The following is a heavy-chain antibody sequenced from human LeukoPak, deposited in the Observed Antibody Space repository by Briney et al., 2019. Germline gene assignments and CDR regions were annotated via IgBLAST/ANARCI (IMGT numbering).Heavy chain of an antibody. Sequence: ASVKVSCKASGYTFTAYYIHWVRQAPGQGLEWMGWINPNSGGTNYAQKFQGRVTMTRDTSISTAYMELSRLRSDDTAVYYCARRVVDDSSGYYFVEAFDIWGQGTMVTVSS. CDR3: ARRVVDDSSGYYFVEAFDI. V-gene: IGHV1-2*02. CDR1: GYTFTAYY. J-gene: IGHJ3*02. CDR2: INPNSGGT. D-gene: IGHD3-22*01.